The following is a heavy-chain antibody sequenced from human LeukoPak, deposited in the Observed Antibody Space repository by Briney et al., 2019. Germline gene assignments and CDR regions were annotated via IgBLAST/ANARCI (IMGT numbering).Heavy chain of an antibody. CDR3: ANIDQYYYDSSGYYGY. J-gene: IGHJ4*02. Sequence: GGSLRLSCAASGFTFSSYAMSWVRQAPGKGLEWVSAISGSGGSTYYADSVKGRFTISRDNSKNTLYQQMNSLRAEDTAVYYCANIDQYYYDSSGYYGYWGQGTLVTVSS. V-gene: IGHV3-23*01. CDR2: ISGSGGST. CDR1: GFTFSSYA. D-gene: IGHD3-22*01.